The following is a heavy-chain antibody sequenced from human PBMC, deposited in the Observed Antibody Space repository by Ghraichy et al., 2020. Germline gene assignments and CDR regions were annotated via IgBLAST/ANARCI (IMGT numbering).Heavy chain of an antibody. CDR1: GFTFSNAW. J-gene: IGHJ4*02. V-gene: IGHV3-15*01. CDR2: IKSKTDGGTT. Sequence: GGSLRLSCAASGFTFSNAWMSWVRQAPGKGLEWVGRIKSKTDGGTTDYAAPVKGRFTISRDDSKNTLYLQMNSLKTEDTAVYYCVYGRFSPGAARDYFDYWGQGTLVTVSS. D-gene: IGHD1-26*01. CDR3: VYGRFSPGAARDYFDY.